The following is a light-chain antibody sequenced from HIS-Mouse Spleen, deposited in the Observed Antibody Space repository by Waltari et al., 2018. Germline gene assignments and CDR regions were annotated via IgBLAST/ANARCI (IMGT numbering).Light chain of an antibody. CDR3: MQALQTPPWT. V-gene: IGKV2-28*01. J-gene: IGKJ1*01. CDR2: LGS. CDR1: QSLLHSNGYNN. Sequence: MVWTHSPPSLPVTPGDPASISSRPSQSLLHSNGYNNLDGYLQKPGQSPQLLIYLGSNRASGVPDRFSGSGSGTDFTLKISRVEAEDVGVYYCMQALQTPPWTFGQGTKVEIK.